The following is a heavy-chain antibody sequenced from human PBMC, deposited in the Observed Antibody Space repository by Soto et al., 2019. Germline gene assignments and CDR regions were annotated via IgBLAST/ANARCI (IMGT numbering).Heavy chain of an antibody. CDR1: GYAFTGYD. J-gene: IGHJ4*02. CDR3: ARGRQQNYDILTGFFGGLNFYYFDY. D-gene: IGHD3-9*01. Sequence: QVQLVQSGAEVKKPGASMKVSCQASGYAFTGYDVNWVRQATGQGLEWMGWMNPNSGITGYAQKFQGRVTMTRNTSISTVYMELSSLRSDDTAIYYCARGRQQNYDILTGFFGGLNFYYFDYWGQGTLVAVSS. CDR2: MNPNSGIT. V-gene: IGHV1-8*01.